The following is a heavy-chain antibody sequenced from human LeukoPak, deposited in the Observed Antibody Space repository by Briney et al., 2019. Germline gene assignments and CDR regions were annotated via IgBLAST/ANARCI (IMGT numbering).Heavy chain of an antibody. CDR1: GFTFDDYA. V-gene: IGHV3-9*01. J-gene: IGHJ6*02. CDR3: ARETYYKMDV. CDR2: ISWNSGSI. Sequence: GGSLRLSCAASGFTFDDYAMHWVRQAPGKGLEWVSGISWNSGSIGYADSVKGRFTVSRDNAKNSLYLQMNSLRAEDTAVYYCARETYYKMDVWGQGTTVTVSS. D-gene: IGHD2-21*01.